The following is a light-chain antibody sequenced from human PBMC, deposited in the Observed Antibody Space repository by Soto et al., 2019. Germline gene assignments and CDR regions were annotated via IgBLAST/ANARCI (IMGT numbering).Light chain of an antibody. V-gene: IGKV3-20*01. CDR2: RAS. Sequence: MVLTQSPGTLSLSPGERAALSCRASQSIISSYLAWYQQKPGQDPRLLIYRASSRATGIPDRFSGSGSGRDFTLTISRLEPEDFAIYYCQQYGSSYPITFGQGTRMEIK. CDR3: QQYGSSYPIT. CDR1: QSIISSY. J-gene: IGKJ5*01.